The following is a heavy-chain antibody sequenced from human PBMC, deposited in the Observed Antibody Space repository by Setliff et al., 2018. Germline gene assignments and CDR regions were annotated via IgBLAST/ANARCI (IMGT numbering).Heavy chain of an antibody. CDR3: ARVRYVFWSGSIDY. D-gene: IGHD3-3*01. J-gene: IGHJ4*02. Sequence: SETLSLTCTVSGGSITSSSYYWGWVRQPPGKGLEWIGTIFWSGTTYYNPSLNSRGTISVDTSRDQFSLRLSSVTAADTAVYYRARVRYVFWSGSIDYWGQGTLVTVSS. CDR2: IFWSGTT. CDR1: GGSITSSSYY. V-gene: IGHV4-39*01.